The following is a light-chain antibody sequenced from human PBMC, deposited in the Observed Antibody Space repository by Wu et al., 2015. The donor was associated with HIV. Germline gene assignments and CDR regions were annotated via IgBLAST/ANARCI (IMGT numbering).Light chain of an antibody. CDR2: GAS. CDR1: RNIRKN. Sequence: EVVMTQSPPTLSVSPGRGVTLSCRASRNIRKNLAWYQQKPGQAPRLLMYGASTRATGIPARFSGSGSGTDFTLTISSLQSGDSAVYYCQQYSSWPPITFGQGTRLEI. J-gene: IGKJ5*01. V-gene: IGKV3-15*01. CDR3: QQYSSWPPIT.